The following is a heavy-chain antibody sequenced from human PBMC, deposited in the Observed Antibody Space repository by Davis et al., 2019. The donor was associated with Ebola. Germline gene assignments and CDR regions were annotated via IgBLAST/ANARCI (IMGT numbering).Heavy chain of an antibody. CDR3: ARVPYCSSTSCFMYYYGMDV. Sequence: MPSETLSLTCTVSGGSISSYYWSWIRQPPGKGLEWIGYIYYSGSTNYNPSLKSRVTISVDTSKNQFSLKLSSVTAADTAVYFCARVPYCSSTSCFMYYYGMDVWGQGTTVTVSS. J-gene: IGHJ6*02. CDR2: IYYSGST. CDR1: GGSISSYY. V-gene: IGHV4-59*08. D-gene: IGHD2-2*01.